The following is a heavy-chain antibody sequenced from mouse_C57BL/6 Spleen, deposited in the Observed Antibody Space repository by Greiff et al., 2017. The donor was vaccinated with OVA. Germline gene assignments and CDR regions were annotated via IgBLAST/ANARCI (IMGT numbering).Heavy chain of an antibody. D-gene: IGHD1-1*01. V-gene: IGHV1-19*01. Sequence: EVQGVESGPVLVKPGASVKMSCKASGYTFTDYYMNWVKQSHGKSLEWIGVINPYNGGTSYNQKFKGKATLTVDKSSSTAYMELNSLTSEDSAVYYCARSGGYGSSFYYYAMDYWGQGTSVTVSS. CDR1: GYTFTDYY. J-gene: IGHJ4*01. CDR3: ARSGGYGSSFYYYAMDY. CDR2: INPYNGGT.